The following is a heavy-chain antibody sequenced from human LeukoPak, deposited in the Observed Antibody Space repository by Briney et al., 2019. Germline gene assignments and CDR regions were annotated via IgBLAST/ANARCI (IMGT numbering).Heavy chain of an antibody. CDR2: ISYDGSNK. J-gene: IGHJ3*02. CDR3: AKGDPGLVAPPFDI. Sequence: GRSLRLSCAASGFTFSSYAMHWVRQAPGKGLEWVAVISYDGSNKYYADSVKGRFTIFRDNSKNTLYLQMNSLRAEDTAVYYCAKGDPGLVAPPFDIWGQGTMVTVSS. V-gene: IGHV3-30-3*01. CDR1: GFTFSSYA. D-gene: IGHD3/OR15-3a*01.